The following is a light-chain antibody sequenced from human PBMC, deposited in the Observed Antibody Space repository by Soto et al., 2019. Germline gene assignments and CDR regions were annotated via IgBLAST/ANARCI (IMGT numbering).Light chain of an antibody. J-gene: IGLJ3*02. V-gene: IGLV4-69*01. Sequence: QPVLTQSPSASASLGASVKLTCTLGSGVSTYAIAWHQQQPEKGPRYLMKVNSDGSHSRGDGIPDRFSGSSSGAERYLTISSLQSEDEADYYCQTWGAGIHWVFGGGTKVTVL. CDR2: VNSDGSH. CDR1: SGVSTYA. CDR3: QTWGAGIHWV.